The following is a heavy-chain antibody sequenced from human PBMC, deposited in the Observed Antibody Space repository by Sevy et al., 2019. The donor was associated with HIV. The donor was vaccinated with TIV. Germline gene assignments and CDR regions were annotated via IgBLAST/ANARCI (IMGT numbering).Heavy chain of an antibody. J-gene: IGHJ5*02. CDR3: ARGMGDCWSGYYRVDP. CDR2: ISYDGSNN. V-gene: IGHV3-30-3*01. CDR1: GFTFSDYA. D-gene: IGHD3-3*01. Sequence: GGSLRLSCAASGFTFSDYAMHWVRQAPGKGLEWVAVISYDGSNNYYADSVKGRFTISRDNSKNTLYLQMNSLRPEDTAVVYCARGMGDCWSGYYRVDPWGQGTLVTVSS.